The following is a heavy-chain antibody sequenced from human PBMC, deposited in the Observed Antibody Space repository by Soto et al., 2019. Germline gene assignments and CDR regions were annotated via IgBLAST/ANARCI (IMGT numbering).Heavy chain of an antibody. J-gene: IGHJ6*02. Sequence: QVQLVESGGGVVQPGTSLRLSCTASGFTFNSYGIHWVRQAPGKGLEWLALIEYNAKNRFYADSVKGRFSISRDNSRNTVYLQVNGLRAEDTAVYYCAREGDDYCSGTRCFHYDGLDVWGQGNTVIVSS. D-gene: IGHD2-15*01. CDR2: IEYNAKNR. CDR3: AREGDDYCSGTRCFHYDGLDV. CDR1: GFTFNSYG. V-gene: IGHV3-33*05.